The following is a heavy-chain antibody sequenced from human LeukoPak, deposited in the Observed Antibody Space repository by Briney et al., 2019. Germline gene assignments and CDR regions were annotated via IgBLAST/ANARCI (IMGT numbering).Heavy chain of an antibody. V-gene: IGHV3-30*03. D-gene: IGHD3-10*01. J-gene: IGHJ4*02. CDR3: ARRGTVLDY. CDR1: GFTFSSYG. Sequence: PGGSLRLSCAASGFTFSSYGMHWVRQAPGKGLEWVAVISYDGSNRYYADSVKGRFTISRDNSKNTLNLQMNSLRGEDTALYYCARRGTVLDYWGQGTLVTVSS. CDR2: ISYDGSNR.